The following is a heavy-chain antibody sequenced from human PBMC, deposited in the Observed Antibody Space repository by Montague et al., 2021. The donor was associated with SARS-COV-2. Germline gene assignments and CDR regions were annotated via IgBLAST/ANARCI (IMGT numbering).Heavy chain of an antibody. V-gene: IGHV3-23*01. CDR3: AKDSYYYGLGYGMDV. Sequence: SRSLSLSASGFTFSNSAINWVHQAPGKGLEWVSGSSGSDGGTHYADSVKGRFTISRDNSKNVLYLQMNSLRAEDTALYYCAKDSYYYGLGYGMDVWGQGTTVTVSS. J-gene: IGHJ6*02. D-gene: IGHD3-10*01. CDR1: GFTFSNSA. CDR2: SSGSDGGT.